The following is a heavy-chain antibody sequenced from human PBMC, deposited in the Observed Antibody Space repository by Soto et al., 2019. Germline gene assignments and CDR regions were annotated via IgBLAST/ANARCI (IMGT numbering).Heavy chain of an antibody. V-gene: IGHV3-23*01. Sequence: GSLRLSCAASGFTFSRFGMHWVRQAPGKGLEWVSAISGSGGSTYYADSVKGRFTISRDNSKNTLYLQMNSLRAEDTAVYYCAKSLNLVTTDWFDPWGQGTLVTVSS. D-gene: IGHD4-17*01. CDR3: AKSLNLVTTDWFDP. J-gene: IGHJ5*02. CDR2: ISGSGGST. CDR1: GFTFSRFG.